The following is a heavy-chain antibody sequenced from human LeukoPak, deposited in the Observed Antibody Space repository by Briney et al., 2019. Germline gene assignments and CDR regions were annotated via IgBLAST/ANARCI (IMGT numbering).Heavy chain of an antibody. CDR1: GFTFSSYE. Sequence: PGGSLRLSCAASGFTFSSYEMNWVRQAPGRGLEWVSSISSSSSYIYYADSVKGRFTISRDNAKNSLYLQMNSLRAEDTAVYYCARGSSGFSFDPWGQGTLVTVSS. D-gene: IGHD6-19*01. J-gene: IGHJ5*02. CDR3: ARGSSGFSFDP. V-gene: IGHV3-21*01. CDR2: ISSSSSYI.